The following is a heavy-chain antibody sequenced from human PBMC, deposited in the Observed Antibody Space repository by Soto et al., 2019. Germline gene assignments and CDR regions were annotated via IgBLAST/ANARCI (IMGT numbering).Heavy chain of an antibody. Sequence: EVQLLESGGGLVQPGVSLRLSCAASGFTFSTYAMSWVRQAPGKGLEWVTSISNTGVGTSYADSVKGRFTISIDNSKNTPYLQMNSLGAEDTAVYYCSKTPSYDFVRWGQATLVTVSS. CDR3: SKTPSYDFVR. J-gene: IGHJ4*02. D-gene: IGHD3-16*01. V-gene: IGHV3-23*01. CDR1: GFTFSTYA. CDR2: ISNTGVGT.